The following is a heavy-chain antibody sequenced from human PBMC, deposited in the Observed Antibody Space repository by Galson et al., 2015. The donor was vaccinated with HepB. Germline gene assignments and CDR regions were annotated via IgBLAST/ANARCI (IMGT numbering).Heavy chain of an antibody. J-gene: IGHJ3*02. Sequence: SLRLSCAASGFTFSSYAMSWVRQAPGKRLEWVSAISGSGGSTYYADSVKGRFTISRDNSKNTLYLQMNSLRAEDTAVYYCAKVLGSSWKYGAFDIWGQGTMVTVSS. V-gene: IGHV3-23*01. CDR3: AKVLGSSWKYGAFDI. CDR1: GFTFSSYA. D-gene: IGHD6-13*01. CDR2: ISGSGGST.